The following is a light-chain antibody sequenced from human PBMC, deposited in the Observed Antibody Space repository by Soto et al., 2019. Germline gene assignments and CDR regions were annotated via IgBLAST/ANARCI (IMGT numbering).Light chain of an antibody. V-gene: IGKV1-5*01. CDR3: QQYGSYSPWT. J-gene: IGKJ1*01. CDR2: AAS. CDR1: ESIDNW. Sequence: QMTQSPSTLSASVGDTVTITFRASESIDNWLAWYQQKPGKAPKLLIFAASALVRGVPSRFSGRGSGTEFTLTISSLQPDDFATYYCQQYGSYSPWTFGQGTKVDIK.